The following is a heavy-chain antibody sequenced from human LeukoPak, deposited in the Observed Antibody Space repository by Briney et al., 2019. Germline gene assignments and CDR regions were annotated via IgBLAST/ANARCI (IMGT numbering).Heavy chain of an antibody. CDR1: GYTFTSYG. J-gene: IGHJ5*02. V-gene: IGHV1-18*01. CDR2: ISAYNGNT. D-gene: IGHD2-15*01. Sequence: ASVKVSCKASGYTFTSYGISWVRQAPGQGLEWMGWISAYNGNTNYAQKLQGRVTMTTDTSTSTAYMELRSLRSDDTAVYYCARGQVVAATPYNWFDPWGQGTLVTVSS. CDR3: ARGQVVAATPYNWFDP.